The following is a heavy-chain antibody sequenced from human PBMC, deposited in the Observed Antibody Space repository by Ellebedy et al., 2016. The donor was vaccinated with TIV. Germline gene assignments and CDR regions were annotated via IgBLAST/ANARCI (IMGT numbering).Heavy chain of an antibody. J-gene: IGHJ4*02. CDR1: GYTLTELS. D-gene: IGHD1-26*01. Sequence: ASVKVSCKVSGYTLTELSMHWVRQAPGKGLEWMGGFDPEDGETIYAQKFQGRVTMTEDTSTDTAYMELRSLRSDDTAVYYCARARVSGSYWSYWGQGTLVTVSS. CDR3: ARARVSGSYWSY. CDR2: FDPEDGET. V-gene: IGHV1-24*01.